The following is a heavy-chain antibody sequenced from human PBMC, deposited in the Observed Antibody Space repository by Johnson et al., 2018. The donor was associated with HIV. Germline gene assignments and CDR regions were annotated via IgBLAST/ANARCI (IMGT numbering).Heavy chain of an antibody. D-gene: IGHD3-22*01. V-gene: IGHV3-33*06. J-gene: IGHJ3*02. CDR2: IWYDGSNK. CDR3: AKDYKKYYDSSGYETGTFDI. CDR1: GFTLSSYG. Sequence: QVQLVESGGGVVQPGRSLRLSCAASGFTLSSYGMQWVRQAPGKGLEWVAVIWYDGSNKDYADSVKGRFTISRDNSKNTLYLQLNSLRAEDTAVYYCAKDYKKYYDSSGYETGTFDIWGQGTMVTVSS.